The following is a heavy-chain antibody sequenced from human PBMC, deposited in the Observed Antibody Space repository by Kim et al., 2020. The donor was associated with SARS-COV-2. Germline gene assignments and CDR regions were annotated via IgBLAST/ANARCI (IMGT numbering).Heavy chain of an antibody. D-gene: IGHD5-12*01. Sequence: GGSLRLSCAASGFTFSSYDMHWVRQATGKGLEWVSAIGTAGDTYYPGSVKGRFTISRENAKNSLYLQMNSLRAGDTAVYYCARGVPYSGLLGHGMDVWGQGTTVTVSS. CDR1: GFTFSSYD. CDR2: IGTAGDT. J-gene: IGHJ6*02. V-gene: IGHV3-13*04. CDR3: ARGVPYSGLLGHGMDV.